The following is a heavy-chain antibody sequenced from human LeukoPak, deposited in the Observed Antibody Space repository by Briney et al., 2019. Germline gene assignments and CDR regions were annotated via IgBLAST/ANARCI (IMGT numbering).Heavy chain of an antibody. J-gene: IGHJ3*02. CDR2: IWYDGSNK. Sequence: GRSLRLSCVASGFTFSSYGMHWVRQAPGKGLEWVAVIWYDGSNKYYADSVKGRFTISRDNSKNTLYLQMNSLRAEDTAVYYCARDRVAVAGTNAFDIWGQGTMVTVSP. CDR3: ARDRVAVAGTNAFDI. CDR1: GFTFSSYG. V-gene: IGHV3-33*01. D-gene: IGHD6-19*01.